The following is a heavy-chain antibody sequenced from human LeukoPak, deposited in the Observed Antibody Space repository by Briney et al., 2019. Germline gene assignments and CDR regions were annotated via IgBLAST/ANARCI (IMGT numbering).Heavy chain of an antibody. J-gene: IGHJ6*02. V-gene: IGHV1-18*01. Sequence: ASVKVSCKAPGYTFTSYGISWVRQAPGQGLEWMGWISAYNGNTNYAQKLQGRVTITTDTSTSTAYMELRSLRSDDTAVYYCARERYGMDVWGQGTTVTVSS. CDR1: GYTFTSYG. CDR2: ISAYNGNT. CDR3: ARERYGMDV.